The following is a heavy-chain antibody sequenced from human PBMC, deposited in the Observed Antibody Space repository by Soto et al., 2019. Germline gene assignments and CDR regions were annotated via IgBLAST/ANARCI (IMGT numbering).Heavy chain of an antibody. CDR2: ITTSGGVT. Sequence: EVQLLESGGGSVQPGGSLRLSCAASGFTFSSYAMAWVRQGPGKGLEWVSTITTSGGVTYYADSVKGRFTISRDNSKSALFLQMNSLRDEDTAIYYCASPPILLHGGYWGQGTLVIVSS. CDR3: ASPPILLHGGY. J-gene: IGHJ4*02. D-gene: IGHD1-26*01. CDR1: GFTFSSYA. V-gene: IGHV3-23*01.